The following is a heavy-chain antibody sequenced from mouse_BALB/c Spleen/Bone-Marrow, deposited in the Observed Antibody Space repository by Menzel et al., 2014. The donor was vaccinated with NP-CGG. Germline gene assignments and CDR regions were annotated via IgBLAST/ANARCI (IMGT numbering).Heavy chain of an antibody. D-gene: IGHD4-1*01. CDR1: GFNIKDTY. V-gene: IGHV14-3*02. CDR2: IDPANGNT. J-gene: IGHJ4*01. CDR3: ARWEYYAMDY. Sequence: DVQLQASGAELVKPGASVKLSCTASGFNIKDTYMHWVKQRPEQGLEWIGRIDPANGNTKYDPKFQGKATITADTSSNTAYLQLSSLTSEGTAVYYCARWEYYAMDYWGQGTSVTVSS.